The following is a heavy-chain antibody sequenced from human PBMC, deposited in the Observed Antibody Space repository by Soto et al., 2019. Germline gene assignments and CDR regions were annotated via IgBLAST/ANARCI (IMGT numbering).Heavy chain of an antibody. Sequence: SETLSLTCTVSGGSISSSSYYWGWIRQPPGKGLEWIGSIYYSGSTYYNPSLKSRVTISVDTSKNQFSLKLSSVTAADTAVYYCARQSLFLTGYYFDYWGQGTLVTVSS. CDR1: GGSISSSSYY. D-gene: IGHD3-9*01. CDR2: IYYSGST. J-gene: IGHJ4*02. V-gene: IGHV4-39*01. CDR3: ARQSLFLTGYYFDY.